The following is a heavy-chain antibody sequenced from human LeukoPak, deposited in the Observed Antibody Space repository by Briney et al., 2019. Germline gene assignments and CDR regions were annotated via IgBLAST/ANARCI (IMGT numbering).Heavy chain of an antibody. V-gene: IGHV3-11*04. CDR1: GFTFSDYY. J-gene: IGHJ4*02. D-gene: IGHD3-10*01. CDR2: ISSSGSTI. CDR3: AKDRRVRGVIDSIDY. Sequence: GGSLRLSCAASGFTFSDYYMSWIRQAPGKGLEWVSYISSSGSTIYYADSVKGRFTISRDNAKNTLYLQMNSLRAEDTAVYYCAKDRRVRGVIDSIDYWGQGTLVTVSS.